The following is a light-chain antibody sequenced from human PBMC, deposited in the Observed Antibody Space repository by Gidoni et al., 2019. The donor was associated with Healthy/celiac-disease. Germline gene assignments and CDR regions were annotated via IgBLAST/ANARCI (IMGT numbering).Light chain of an antibody. CDR2: DAS. Sequence: DIQMTQSPSSLSASVGDRVTITCRASQSISSYLNWYQQKPGKAPKLLIYDASSLQSGVPSRFSGSGYGTDFTLTISSLQPEDFATYYCQQSYSTPPTFGQGTKLEIK. CDR1: QSISSY. V-gene: IGKV1-39*01. J-gene: IGKJ2*01. CDR3: QQSYSTPPT.